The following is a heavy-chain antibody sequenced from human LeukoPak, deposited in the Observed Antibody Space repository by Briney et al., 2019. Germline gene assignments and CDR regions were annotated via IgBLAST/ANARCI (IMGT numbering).Heavy chain of an antibody. Sequence: ASVKVSCKASGGTFSSYAISWVRQAPGQGLEWMGGIIPIFGTANYAQKFQGRVTITADKSTSTAYMELSSLRSEDTAVYYCARDPGYGGNHLTYWGQGTLVTVSS. J-gene: IGHJ4*02. D-gene: IGHD4-23*01. CDR1: GGTFSSYA. V-gene: IGHV1-69*06. CDR2: IIPIFGTA. CDR3: ARDPGYGGNHLTY.